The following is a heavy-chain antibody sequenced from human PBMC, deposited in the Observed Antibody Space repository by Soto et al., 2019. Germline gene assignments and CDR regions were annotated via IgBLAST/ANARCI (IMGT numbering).Heavy chain of an antibody. CDR3: ASGFPYYYGPGCPGETVDY. V-gene: IGHV1-46*01. CDR2: INPSGGST. J-gene: IGHJ4*02. Sequence: QVQLVQSGAEVKKPGASVKVSCKASGYTFTSYYMHCVRQAPGQGLVWMGIINPSGGSTSYAQKYQGRVTISKDTSTSTVYMELSSLRSEDTAVYYCASGFPYYYGPGCPGETVDYLGQGPLVTVSS. CDR1: GYTFTSYY. D-gene: IGHD3-10*01.